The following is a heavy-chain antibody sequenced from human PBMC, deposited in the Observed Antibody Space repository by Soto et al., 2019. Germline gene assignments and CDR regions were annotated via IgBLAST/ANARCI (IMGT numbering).Heavy chain of an antibody. CDR3: ARLVVAATLYSYYYYGMDV. V-gene: IGHV5-51*03. J-gene: IGHJ6*02. CDR1: GYSFTSYW. D-gene: IGHD2-15*01. CDR2: IYPGDSDT. Sequence: EVQLVQSGAEVKKPGESLKISCKGSGYSFTSYWIGWVRQMPGKGLEWIGIIYPGDSDTRYSPSFQGQVTISADKSISTAYLQWSSLKASDTAMYYCARLVVAATLYSYYYYGMDVWGQGTTVTVSS.